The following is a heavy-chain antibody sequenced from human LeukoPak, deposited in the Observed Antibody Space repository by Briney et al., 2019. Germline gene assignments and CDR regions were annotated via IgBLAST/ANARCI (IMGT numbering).Heavy chain of an antibody. CDR1: GFTFSSYS. Sequence: GGSLRLSCAASGFTFSSYSMNWVRQAPGKGLEWVAVISYDGSNKYYADSVKGRFTISRDNSKNTLYLQMNSLRAEDTAVYYCARDQNDFWSGDKPYWGQGTLVTVSS. D-gene: IGHD3-3*01. CDR3: ARDQNDFWSGDKPY. V-gene: IGHV3-30*03. CDR2: ISYDGSNK. J-gene: IGHJ4*02.